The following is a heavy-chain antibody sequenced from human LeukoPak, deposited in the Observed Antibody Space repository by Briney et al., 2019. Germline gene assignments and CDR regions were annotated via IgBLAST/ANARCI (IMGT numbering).Heavy chain of an antibody. D-gene: IGHD3-22*01. V-gene: IGHV4-39*01. Sequence: SETLSLTCTVSGGSISSSSYYWGWIRQPPGKGRVWIGSIYYSGSTYYNPSLKSRVTISVDTSKNQFSLKLSSVTAADTAVYYCARHVGSGYYLRIFDYWGQGTLVTVSS. CDR1: GGSISSSSYY. CDR2: IYYSGST. J-gene: IGHJ4*02. CDR3: ARHVGSGYYLRIFDY.